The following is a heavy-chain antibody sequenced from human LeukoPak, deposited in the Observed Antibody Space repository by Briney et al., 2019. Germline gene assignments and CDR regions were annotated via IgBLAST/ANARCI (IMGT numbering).Heavy chain of an antibody. CDR3: ARDRKYYDSSGYLDY. V-gene: IGHV3-66*01. D-gene: IGHD3-22*01. J-gene: IGHJ4*02. Sequence: GGSLRLSCAASGFTVRSNYMNWVRQAPGKGLEWVSVIYSGGSTYYADSVKGRFTISRDNSKNTLYLQMNSLRAEDTAVYYCARDRKYYDSSGYLDYWGQGTLVTVSS. CDR1: GFTVRSNY. CDR2: IYSGGST.